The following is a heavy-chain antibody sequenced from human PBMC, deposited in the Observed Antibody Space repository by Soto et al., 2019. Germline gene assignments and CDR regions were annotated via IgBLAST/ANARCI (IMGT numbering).Heavy chain of an antibody. V-gene: IGHV3-66*01. J-gene: IGHJ4*02. CDR2: IYSGGTT. CDR1: GLSVSGNY. Sequence: EVQLVESGGGLVQPGGSLRLSCAASGLSVSGNYLSWVRQAPGKGLEWVSVIYSGGTTYYADSVKGRFIISRDISKNTLYLQMNSLRVEDMAVDYCARDYRLMVRGAGFDYWGQGTLVTVSS. D-gene: IGHD3-10*01. CDR3: ARDYRLMVRGAGFDY.